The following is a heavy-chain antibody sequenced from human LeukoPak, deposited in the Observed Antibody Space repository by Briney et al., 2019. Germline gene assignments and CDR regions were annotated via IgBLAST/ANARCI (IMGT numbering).Heavy chain of an antibody. Sequence: GASLRLSCAVSGFTFSSYYMHWGRQIPGKGLVWISRISGDGSDTNYADSVKGRFTISRDNAKNTLYLQMNSLRAEDTAVYYCLRVPYWGQGALVTVSS. J-gene: IGHJ4*02. CDR3: LRVPY. CDR2: ISGDGSDT. V-gene: IGHV3-74*01. CDR1: GFTFSSYY.